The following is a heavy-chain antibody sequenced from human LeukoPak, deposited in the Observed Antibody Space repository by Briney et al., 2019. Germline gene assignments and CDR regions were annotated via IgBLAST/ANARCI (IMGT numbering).Heavy chain of an antibody. CDR2: IIPILGIA. Sequence: ASVKVSCKASGGTFSSYAISWVRQAPGQGLEWMGRIIPILGIANYAQKFQGRVTITADKSTSTAYMELSSLRSEDTAVYYCARETRSDFWSGYYAYDGIDYWGQGTLVTVSS. J-gene: IGHJ4*02. CDR3: ARETRSDFWSGYYAYDGIDY. CDR1: GGTFSSYA. D-gene: IGHD3-3*01. V-gene: IGHV1-69*04.